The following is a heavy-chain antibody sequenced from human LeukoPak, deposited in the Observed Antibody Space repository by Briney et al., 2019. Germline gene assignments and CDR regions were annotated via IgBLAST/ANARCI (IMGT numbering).Heavy chain of an antibody. V-gene: IGHV4-39*07. Sequence: SETLSLTCTVSGGSISSSSYYWGWIRQPRGKGLEWIGSIYYSGDTYYNPSLKSRVTISIDTSKNQFSLKLSSVTAADTAVYYCARDTYVGIDYWGQGTLVTVSS. D-gene: IGHD3-16*01. J-gene: IGHJ4*02. CDR1: GGSISSSSYY. CDR2: IYYSGDT. CDR3: ARDTYVGIDY.